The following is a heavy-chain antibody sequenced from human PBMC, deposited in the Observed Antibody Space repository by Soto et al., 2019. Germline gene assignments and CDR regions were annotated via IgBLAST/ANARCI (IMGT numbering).Heavy chain of an antibody. J-gene: IGHJ4*02. V-gene: IGHV3-21*01. CDR1: GFIFGDFS. Sequence: GGSLRLSCAVSGFIFGDFSMNWVRQAPGKGLEWVASIGSSGGYIFYADSVKGRFTISRDNAKKSLYLEMNSLRAEDTAVYYCARESEDLTSNFDYWGQGTLVTVSS. CDR2: IGSSGGYI. CDR3: ARESEDLTSNFDY.